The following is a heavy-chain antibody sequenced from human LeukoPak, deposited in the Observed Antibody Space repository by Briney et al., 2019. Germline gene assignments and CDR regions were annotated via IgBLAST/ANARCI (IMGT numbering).Heavy chain of an antibody. Sequence: PGGSLRLSCTASGFTSGDYAMTWVRQAPGKGLEWVGFIASETYGGTAEYAASLKGRFTISRDDSKSIAYLQMNSLKTEDTAVYYCTRDQTPYYWGQGTLVTVSS. V-gene: IGHV3-49*04. CDR2: IASETYGGTA. CDR3: TRDQTPYY. J-gene: IGHJ4*02. CDR1: GFTSGDYA.